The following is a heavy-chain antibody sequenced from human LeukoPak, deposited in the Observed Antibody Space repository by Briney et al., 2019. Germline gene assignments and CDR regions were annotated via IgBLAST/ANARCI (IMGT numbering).Heavy chain of an antibody. CDR3: AKTMVRGVIIRGKIGYFDY. CDR1: GFTVSSNY. CDR2: IYSGGST. J-gene: IGHJ4*02. D-gene: IGHD3-10*01. Sequence: GGSLRLSCAASGFTVSSNYMSWVRQAPGKGLEWVSVIYSGGSTYYADSVKGRFTISRDNSKNTLYLQMNSLRAEDTAVYYCAKTMVRGVIIRGKIGYFDYWGQGTLVTVSS. V-gene: IGHV3-53*01.